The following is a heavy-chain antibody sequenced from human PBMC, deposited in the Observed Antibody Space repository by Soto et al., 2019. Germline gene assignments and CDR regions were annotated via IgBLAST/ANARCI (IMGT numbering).Heavy chain of an antibody. D-gene: IGHD1-26*01. V-gene: IGHV1-46*01. CDR3: ARDLIAGTTLGPFDP. J-gene: IGHJ5*02. CDR2: INPIGGSA. Sequence: QVQLAQSGAEVKKPGASVKVSCKASGYTFTRNSMHWVRQAPGQGLEWMGIINPIGGSASYAQKFQGRVTMTRDTSTSTVYMELSSLRSEDTAVYYCARDLIAGTTLGPFDPWGQGTLVTFSS. CDR1: GYTFTRNS.